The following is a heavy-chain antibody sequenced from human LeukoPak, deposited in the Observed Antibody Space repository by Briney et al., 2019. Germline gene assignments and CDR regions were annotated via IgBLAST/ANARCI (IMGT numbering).Heavy chain of an antibody. J-gene: IGHJ4*02. CDR3: ARLQGRYSGSLDY. CDR1: GFTFSSYW. V-gene: IGHV3-7*01. Sequence: PGGSLRLSRAASGFTFSSYWMSWVRQAPGKGLEWVANIKQDGSEKYYVDSVKGRFTISRDNAKNSQYLQMNSLRAEDTAVYYCARLQGRYSGSLDYWGQGTLVTVSS. D-gene: IGHD6-13*01. CDR2: IKQDGSEK.